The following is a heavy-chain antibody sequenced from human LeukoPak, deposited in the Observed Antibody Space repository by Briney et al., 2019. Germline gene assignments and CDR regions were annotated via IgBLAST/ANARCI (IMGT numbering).Heavy chain of an antibody. Sequence: ASVTVSCKASGGTFSSYAISWVRQAPGQGLEWMGRIIPICGIANYAQKFQGRVTITADKSTSTAYMELSSLRSEDTAVYYCARDEARYCSSTSCYGTLRQYWGQGTLVTVSS. CDR3: ARDEARYCSSTSCYGTLRQY. J-gene: IGHJ4*02. V-gene: IGHV1-69*04. D-gene: IGHD2-2*01. CDR1: GGTFSSYA. CDR2: IIPICGIA.